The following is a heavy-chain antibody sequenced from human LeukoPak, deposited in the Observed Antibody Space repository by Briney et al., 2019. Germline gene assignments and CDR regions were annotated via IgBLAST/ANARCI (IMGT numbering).Heavy chain of an antibody. Sequence: PSETLSLTCTVSGGSISSSSYYWGWIRQPPGKGLEWIGSIYYSGSTYYNPSLKSRVTISVDTSKNQFSLKLSSVTAADTAVYYCAKVAGYSSSRYGGPFDYWGQGTLVTVSS. D-gene: IGHD6-13*01. V-gene: IGHV4-39*07. CDR1: GGSISSSSYY. J-gene: IGHJ4*02. CDR2: IYYSGST. CDR3: AKVAGYSSSRYGGPFDY.